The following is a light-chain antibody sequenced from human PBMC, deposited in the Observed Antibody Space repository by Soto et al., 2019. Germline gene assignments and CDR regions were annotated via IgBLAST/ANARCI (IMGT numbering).Light chain of an antibody. J-gene: IGLJ3*02. V-gene: IGLV1-40*01. CDR1: SSNIGAGYD. CDR2: GNS. Sequence: QSVLTQPPSVSGAPGQRVTISCTGSSSNIGAGYDVHWYQQLPGTAPKLLIYGNSNRPSGVPDRFSGSKSGTSASLAITGLQAVDEADYYCQTYDSKLSGWVFGGGTKVTVL. CDR3: QTYDSKLSGWV.